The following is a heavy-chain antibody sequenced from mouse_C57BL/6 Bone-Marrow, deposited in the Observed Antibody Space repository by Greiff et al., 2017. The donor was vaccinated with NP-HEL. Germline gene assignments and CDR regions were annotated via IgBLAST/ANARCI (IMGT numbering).Heavy chain of an antibody. V-gene: IGHV1-22*01. J-gene: IGHJ2*01. CDR3: ARARQLRLRSYFDY. Sequence: EVQLQQSGPELVKPGASVKMSCKASGYTFTDYNLHWVKQSHGKSLEWIGYINPNNGGTSYNQKFKGKATLTVNKSSSTAYMELRSLTSEDSAVYYCARARQLRLRSYFDYWGQGTTLTVSS. CDR2: INPNNGGT. D-gene: IGHD3-2*02. CDR1: GYTFTDYN.